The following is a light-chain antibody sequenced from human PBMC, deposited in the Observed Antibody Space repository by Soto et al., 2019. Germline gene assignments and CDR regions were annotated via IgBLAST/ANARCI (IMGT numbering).Light chain of an antibody. Sequence: EIVLTQSPGTLSLSLGERATLSCRASQRVTDGYVAWYQQKPGQAPRLLIYGASNRATGILDRFSGSGSAGTDFTLTISRLEPEDFTVYYCQQYGRSPWTFGLGTKV. CDR2: GAS. CDR1: QRVTDGY. J-gene: IGKJ1*01. CDR3: QQYGRSPWT. V-gene: IGKV3-20*01.